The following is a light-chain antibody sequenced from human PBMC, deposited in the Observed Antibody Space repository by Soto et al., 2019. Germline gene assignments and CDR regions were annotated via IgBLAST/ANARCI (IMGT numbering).Light chain of an antibody. J-gene: IGKJ1*01. CDR3: QQYGSSSWT. Sequence: EIVLTQSPGTLALSPKERATLSCRARQSVRSSYLAWYQQKPGQAPRLLNYGASSRATGIPDRFSGSGSGTDFTLTISRLEPEDFAVYYCQQYGSSSWTFGQGTK. V-gene: IGKV3-20*01. CDR2: GAS. CDR1: QSVRSSY.